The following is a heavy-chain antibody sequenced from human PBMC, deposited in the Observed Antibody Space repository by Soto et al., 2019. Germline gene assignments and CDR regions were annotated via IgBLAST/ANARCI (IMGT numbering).Heavy chain of an antibody. CDR1: GDTVSSTRW. CDR3: ARTGKFYYYDMSGLPFDP. V-gene: IGHV4-4*02. D-gene: IGHD3-22*01. Sequence: SETLSHTCTVSGDTVSSTRWLSWVRLSPGRGLEWIGDIYHLGTTSYNPSLKRRVSISLDKSKNQFSLKLTSVTAADTAVYFCARTGKFYYYDMSGLPFDPWGPGVLVTVS. J-gene: IGHJ5*02. CDR2: IYHLGTT.